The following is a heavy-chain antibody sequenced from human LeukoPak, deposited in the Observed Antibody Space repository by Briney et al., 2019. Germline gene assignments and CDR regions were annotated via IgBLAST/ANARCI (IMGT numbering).Heavy chain of an antibody. CDR3: AREDYYGSGSSTDY. J-gene: IGHJ4*02. CDR2: IYYSGST. Sequence: SETLSLTCIVSGGSISSYYWSWIRQPPGKGLEWIGYIYYSGSTNYNPSLKSRVTISVDTSQNQFSLKLSSVTAADTAVYYCAREDYYGSGSSTDYWGQGTLVTVSS. V-gene: IGHV4-59*01. D-gene: IGHD3-10*01. CDR1: GGSISSYY.